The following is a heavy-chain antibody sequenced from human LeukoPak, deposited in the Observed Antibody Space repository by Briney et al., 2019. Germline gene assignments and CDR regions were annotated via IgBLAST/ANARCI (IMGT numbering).Heavy chain of an antibody. D-gene: IGHD5-12*01. CDR3: ARSRTVSGYDYVY. CDR1: GFTFSSYA. J-gene: IGHJ4*02. CDR2: ISYDGSDK. V-gene: IGHV3-30-3*01. Sequence: GGSLRLSCEASGFTFSSYAMHWVRQAPGKGLEWVALISYDGSDKYYADSVKGRFTISRDNSKNTLYLQMNSLRTEDTAVYYCARSRTVSGYDYVYWGQGTLVTVSS.